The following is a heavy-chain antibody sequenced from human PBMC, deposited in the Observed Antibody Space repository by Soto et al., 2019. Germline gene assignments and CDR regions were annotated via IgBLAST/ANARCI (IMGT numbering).Heavy chain of an antibody. J-gene: IGHJ3*02. D-gene: IGHD2-15*01. CDR2: IIPIFGTA. CDR3: ARDKGCSGGSCYSEYDAFDI. Sequence: SVKVSCKASGGTFSSYAISWVRQAPGQGLEWMGGIIPIFGTANYAQKFQGRVTITADESTSTAYMELSSLRSEDTAVYYCARDKGCSGGSCYSEYDAFDIWGQGTMVTVSS. CDR1: GGTFSSYA. V-gene: IGHV1-69*13.